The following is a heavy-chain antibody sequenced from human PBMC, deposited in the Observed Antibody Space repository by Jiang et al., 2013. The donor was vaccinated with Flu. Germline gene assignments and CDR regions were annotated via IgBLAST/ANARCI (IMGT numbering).Heavy chain of an antibody. CDR2: IIPTLGI. CDR1: GGTFSSYT. D-gene: IGHD5-12*01. Sequence: SGAEVKKPGSSVKVSCKTSGGTFSSYTISWVRQAPGQGLEWMGRIIPTLGINYAQKFQGRVTFTADKSTSTAYMELSSLRSEDSAVYYCARDGSGQWLPSYYFDYWGQGTLVTVSS. V-gene: IGHV1-69*04. CDR3: ARDGSGQWLPSYYFDY. J-gene: IGHJ4*02.